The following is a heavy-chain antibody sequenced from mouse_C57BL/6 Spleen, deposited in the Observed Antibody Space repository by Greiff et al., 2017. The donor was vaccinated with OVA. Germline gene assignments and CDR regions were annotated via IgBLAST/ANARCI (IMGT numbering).Heavy chain of an antibody. CDR1: GYTFTSYW. CDR3: ARCGTKPAGFGY. V-gene: IGHV1-69*01. CDR2: IDPSDSYT. J-gene: IGHJ3*01. D-gene: IGHD3-3*01. Sequence: QVQLQQPGAELVMPGASVKLSCKASGYTFTSYWMHWVKQRPGQGLEWIGEIDPSDSYTNYNQKFKGKSTLTVDQSSSTAYMQLSSLTSEDSAVDYGARCGTKPAGFGYWGQGTMVTVSA.